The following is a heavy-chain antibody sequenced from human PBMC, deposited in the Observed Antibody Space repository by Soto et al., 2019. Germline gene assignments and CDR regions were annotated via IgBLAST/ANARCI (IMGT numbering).Heavy chain of an antibody. CDR2: IHYSGST. V-gene: IGHV4-39*01. J-gene: IGHJ4*02. D-gene: IGHD3-3*01. CDR3: ARSSIKPQVFMYPFDS. Sequence: SETLSLTCDVSGGSISIGTDYWGWIRQPPGKGLEWIGNIHYSGSTNYNPSLKSRLSISVDTSKNQFSLRLNSVTAADTAVYYCARSSIKPQVFMYPFDSWSQGTLVTVSS. CDR1: GGSISIGTDY.